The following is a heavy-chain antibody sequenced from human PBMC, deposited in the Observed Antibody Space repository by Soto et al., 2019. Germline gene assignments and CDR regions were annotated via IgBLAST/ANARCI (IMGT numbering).Heavy chain of an antibody. CDR1: GFTFSSYG. J-gene: IGHJ6*02. Sequence: GGSLRLSCAASGFTFSSYGMHWVRQAPGKGLEWVAVIWYDGSNKYYADSVKGRFTISRDNSKNTLYLQMNSLRAEDTAVYSCARDRVAARGPYYYYGMDVWGQGTTVTVSS. D-gene: IGHD6-19*01. V-gene: IGHV3-33*01. CDR3: ARDRVAARGPYYYYGMDV. CDR2: IWYDGSNK.